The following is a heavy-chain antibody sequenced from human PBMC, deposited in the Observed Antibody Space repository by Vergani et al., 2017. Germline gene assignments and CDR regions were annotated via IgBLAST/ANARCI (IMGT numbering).Heavy chain of an antibody. CDR2: INPSGGST. Sequence: QVQLVESGGGVVQPGGSLRLSCAASGFTFSSYGMHWVRQAPGQGLEWMGIINPSGGSTSYAQKFQGRVTMTRDTSTSTVYMELSSLRSEDTAVYYCARERGKYYYGSGSYTGFDYWGQGTLVTVSS. CDR1: GFTFSSYG. D-gene: IGHD3-10*01. J-gene: IGHJ4*02. CDR3: ARERGKYYYGSGSYTGFDY. V-gene: IGHV1-46*03.